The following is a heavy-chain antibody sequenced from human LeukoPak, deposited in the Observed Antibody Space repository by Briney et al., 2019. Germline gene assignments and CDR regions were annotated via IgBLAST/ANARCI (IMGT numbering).Heavy chain of an antibody. J-gene: IGHJ6*03. Sequence: GGSLRLSCAASGFTFSDYYMSWIRQAPGKGLEWVSYISRSGSTIYYADSVKGRFTISRDNAKNSLYLQMNSLRAEDTAVYYCARDSVRKGYCSSTSCYPSKYYYYYYMDVWGKGTTVTVSS. V-gene: IGHV3-11*04. CDR3: ARDSVRKGYCSSTSCYPSKYYYYYYMDV. CDR1: GFTFSDYY. CDR2: ISRSGSTI. D-gene: IGHD2-2*01.